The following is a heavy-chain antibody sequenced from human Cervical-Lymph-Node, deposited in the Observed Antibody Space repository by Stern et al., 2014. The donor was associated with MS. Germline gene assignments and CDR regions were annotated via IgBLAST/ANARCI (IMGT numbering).Heavy chain of an antibody. Sequence: QVQLQESGPGLVKPSETLSLNCSVSGDTISSSSYRWVWSRQPPGKGLGLWGIISSTGPLLCAPPLKNRVPMSLDTSTNKLNLNQNSVTAADTAVYFCARQYGSSWDFWGQGSLVTVSS. D-gene: IGHD3-10*01. CDR3: ARQYGSSWDF. CDR2: ISSTGPL. V-gene: IGHV4-39*01. J-gene: IGHJ4*02. CDR1: GDTISSSSYR.